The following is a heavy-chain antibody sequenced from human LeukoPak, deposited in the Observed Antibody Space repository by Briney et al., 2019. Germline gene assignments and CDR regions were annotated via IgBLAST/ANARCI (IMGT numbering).Heavy chain of an antibody. CDR3: ARGSRSGWAHFDY. CDR2: INHSGST. J-gene: IGHJ4*02. D-gene: IGHD6-19*01. Sequence: SETLSLTCAVYGGSFSGDYWSWIRQPPGKGLEWIGEINHSGSTNYNPSLKSRVTISVDTSKNQFSLKLSSVTAADTAVYYCARGSRSGWAHFDYWGQGTLVTVSS. V-gene: IGHV4-34*01. CDR1: GGSFSGDY.